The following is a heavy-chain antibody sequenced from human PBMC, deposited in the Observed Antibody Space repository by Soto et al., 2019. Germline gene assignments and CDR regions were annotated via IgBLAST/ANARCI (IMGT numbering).Heavy chain of an antibody. V-gene: IGHV4-39*01. J-gene: IGHJ6*02. CDR3: ARLKVDPSGSGSYDYYYYGMDV. CDR1: GGSISSSSYY. D-gene: IGHD3-10*01. Sequence: PSETLSLTCTVSGGSISSSSYYWGWIRQPPGKGLEWIGSIYYSGSTYYNPSLKSRVTISVDTSKNQFSLKLSSVTAADTAVYYCARLKVDPSGSGSYDYYYYGMDVWGQGTTVTVSS. CDR2: IYYSGST.